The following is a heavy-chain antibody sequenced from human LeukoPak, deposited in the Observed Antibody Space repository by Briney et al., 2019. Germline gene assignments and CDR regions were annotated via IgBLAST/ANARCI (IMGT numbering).Heavy chain of an antibody. CDR1: GGSFSGYY. Sequence: SETLSLTCAVYGGSFSGYYWSWIRQPPGKGLEWIGEINHSGSTNYNPSLKSRVTISVDTSKNQFSLKLSSVTAADTAVYYCARHCRPFGGVWNYYYYMDVWGKGTTVNVSS. J-gene: IGHJ6*03. V-gene: IGHV4-34*01. D-gene: IGHD3-16*01. CDR3: ARHCRPFGGVWNYYYYMDV. CDR2: INHSGST.